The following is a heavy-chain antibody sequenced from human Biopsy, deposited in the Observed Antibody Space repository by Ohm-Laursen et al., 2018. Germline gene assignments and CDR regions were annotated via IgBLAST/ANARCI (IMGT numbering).Heavy chain of an antibody. J-gene: IGHJ6*02. V-gene: IGHV2-70*16. CDR2: IDWDDAK. Sequence: TQTLTLTCTLSGFSLNTRGMSVTWIRQPPGKALEWLARIDWDDAKLYSEALKTRLTIPKGTSENHVVLTLSDVAPVDTATYYCARIPILVVPAAIVYRHRRHLQGLDVWGQGTTVIVSS. CDR1: GFSLNTRGMS. CDR3: ARIPILVVPAAIVYRHRRHLQGLDV. D-gene: IGHD2-2*02.